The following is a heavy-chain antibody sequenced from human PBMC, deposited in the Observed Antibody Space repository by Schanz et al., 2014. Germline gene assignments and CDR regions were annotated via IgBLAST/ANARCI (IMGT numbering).Heavy chain of an antibody. CDR2: INTGGDST. Sequence: EVQLVESGGGLVKPGGSLRLSCATSGLTFTSAWMSWVRQAPGKGLEWVSSINTGGDSTYYADSVKGRFTISRDNSNKTVDLQMNSLRAEDTALYYCVRDELLWFGEVLSLDYWGQGALXTVSS. CDR1: GLTFTSAW. J-gene: IGHJ4*02. D-gene: IGHD3-10*01. V-gene: IGHV3-23*04. CDR3: VRDELLWFGEVLSLDY.